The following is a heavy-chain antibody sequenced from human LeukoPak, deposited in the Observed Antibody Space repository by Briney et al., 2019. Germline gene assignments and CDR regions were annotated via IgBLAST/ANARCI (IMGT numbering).Heavy chain of an antibody. V-gene: IGHV3-23*01. CDR1: GFTFSSYA. J-gene: IGHJ4*02. CDR2: IRDSGGTT. Sequence: VGSLRLSRAVSGFTFSSYAMRSVRQAPGNGLEWLSGIRDSGGTTYYADSVKGRFTNSRDNSKNTLYLQMNSLRANDTAVYYCAHPIVGILRGNFDYWGQGTLVTVSS. D-gene: IGHD1-26*01. CDR3: AHPIVGILRGNFDY.